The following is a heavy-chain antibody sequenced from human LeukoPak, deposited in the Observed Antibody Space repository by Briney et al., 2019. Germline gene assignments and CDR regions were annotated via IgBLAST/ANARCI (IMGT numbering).Heavy chain of an antibody. J-gene: IGHJ4*02. CDR3: ARASGSGSFPLYY. Sequence: SETLSPTCTVSGGSIGSYYWTWIRQPPGMGLEWIGYIFHGGSTNYSPSLKSRVTISVDASKNQFSLGLSSVTAADTAMYYCARASGSGSFPLYYWGQGTLVSVSS. CDR2: IFHGGST. V-gene: IGHV4-59*01. CDR1: GGSIGSYY. D-gene: IGHD3-10*01.